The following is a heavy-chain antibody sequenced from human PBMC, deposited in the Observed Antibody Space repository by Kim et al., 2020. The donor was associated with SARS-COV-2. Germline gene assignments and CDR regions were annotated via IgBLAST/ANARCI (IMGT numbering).Heavy chain of an antibody. CDR2: INHSGST. D-gene: IGHD3-9*01. CDR3: ARGPRRIVRYFDWFWFDP. Sequence: SETLSLTCAVYGGSFSGYYWSWIRQPPGKGLEWIGEINHSGSTNYNPSLKSRVTISVDTSKNQFSLKLSSVTAADTAVYYCARGPRRIVRYFDWFWFDPWGQGTLVTVSS. J-gene: IGHJ5*02. CDR1: GGSFSGYY. V-gene: IGHV4-34*01.